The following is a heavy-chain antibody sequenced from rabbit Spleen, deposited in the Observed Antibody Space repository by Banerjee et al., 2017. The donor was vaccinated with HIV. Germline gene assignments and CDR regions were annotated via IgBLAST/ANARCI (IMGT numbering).Heavy chain of an antibody. CDR3: ARDVIDSGAGSPDL. CDR2: INAMTGKA. V-gene: IGHV1S45*01. J-gene: IGHJ4*01. D-gene: IGHD4-2*01. CDR1: GFSFSNKAV. Sequence: QQQLVESGGGLVKPGASLTLTCKASGFSFSNKAVMCWVRQAPGKGLEWIACINAMTGKAVYASWAKGRFTISKTSSTTVTLQMTSLTAADSATYFCARDVIDSGAGSPDLWGQGTLVTVS.